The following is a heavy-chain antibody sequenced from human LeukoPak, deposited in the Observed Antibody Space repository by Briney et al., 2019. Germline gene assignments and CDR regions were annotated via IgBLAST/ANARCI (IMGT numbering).Heavy chain of an antibody. CDR2: ISGNGAGT. CDR1: GFTFSSYA. Sequence: GGSLRLSGAASGFTFSSYAMSWVRQAPGKGLEWVSTISGNGAGTYYADSVKGRFTISRDKSKDTLYLQMNSLRAEDTAVYYCAKDLGHYFYYFDFWGQGTLVTVSS. CDR3: AKDLGHYFYYFDF. V-gene: IGHV3-23*01. J-gene: IGHJ4*02. D-gene: IGHD3-10*01.